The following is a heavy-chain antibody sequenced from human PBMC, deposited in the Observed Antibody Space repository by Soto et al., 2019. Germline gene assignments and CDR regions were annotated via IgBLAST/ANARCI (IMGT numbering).Heavy chain of an antibody. J-gene: IGHJ4*02. Sequence: EVQLLESGGGLVQPGGSLRLSCAASGFTFNNYAMSWVRQAPGKGLEWVSGISGSGGSTYYADSVKGRFTISRDNSKNTLYLQMNSLRAEDTAVYYCAKTHVFDYGYSDYWGQGTLVTVSS. CDR3: AKTHVFDYGYSDY. D-gene: IGHD4-17*01. CDR2: ISGSGGST. CDR1: GFTFNNYA. V-gene: IGHV3-23*01.